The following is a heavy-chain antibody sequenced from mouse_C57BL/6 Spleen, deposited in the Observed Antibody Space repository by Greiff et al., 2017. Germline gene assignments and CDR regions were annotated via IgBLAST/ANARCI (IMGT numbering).Heavy chain of an antibody. CDR1: GYAFSSYW. Sequence: VQLQQSGAELVKPGASVKISCKASGYAFSSYWMNWVKQRPGKGLEWIGQIYPGDGDTNYNGKFKGKATLTADKSSSTAYMQLSSLTSEDSAVYFCAVERDYYAMDYWGQGTSVTVSS. CDR3: AVERDYYAMDY. J-gene: IGHJ4*01. V-gene: IGHV1-80*01. CDR2: IYPGDGDT.